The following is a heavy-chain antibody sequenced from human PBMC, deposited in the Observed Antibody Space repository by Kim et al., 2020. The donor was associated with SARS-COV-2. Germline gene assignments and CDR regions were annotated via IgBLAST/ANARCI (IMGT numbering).Heavy chain of an antibody. D-gene: IGHD3-3*02. J-gene: IGHJ3*02. CDR3: TRVNPLAGCWQDAFD. V-gene: IGHV3-73*01. Sequence: GGSLRLSCAASGFTFSGYTMHWVRQAPGKGLEWVSGISSNPNKYYTASAESGISSFTNTTDNTKYTPYMHMRSEKTADTAVYYCTRVNPLAGCWQDAFD. CDR2: ISSNPNKYYT. CDR1: GFTFSGYT.